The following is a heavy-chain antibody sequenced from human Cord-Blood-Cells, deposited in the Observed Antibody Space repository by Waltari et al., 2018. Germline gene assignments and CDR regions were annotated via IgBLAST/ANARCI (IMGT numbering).Heavy chain of an antibody. D-gene: IGHD3-10*01. CDR1: GYTFTSYD. V-gene: IGHV1-8*01. CDR2: MNPNRCNT. Sequence: QVQLVQSGAEVKKPGASVKVSCKASGYTFTSYDINWVRQATGQGLEWMGWMNPNRCNTGYAQKCQGRVTMTRNTSISTAYMELSSLGSEDTAVYYCARVVAMVRGVINWFDPWGQGTLVTVSS. J-gene: IGHJ5*02. CDR3: ARVVAMVRGVINWFDP.